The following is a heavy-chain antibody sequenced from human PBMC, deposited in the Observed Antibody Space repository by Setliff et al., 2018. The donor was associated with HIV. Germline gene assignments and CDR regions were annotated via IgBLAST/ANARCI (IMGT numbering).Heavy chain of an antibody. CDR1: GGSISSGYYY. V-gene: IGHV4-31*03. CDR2: IYYSGNP. J-gene: IGHJ4*02. CDR3: SRGRGSSSSWPIDY. D-gene: IGHD6-13*01. Sequence: PSETLSLTCTVSGGSISSGYYYWSRIRQHPGKGLEWIGYIYYSGNPFYNPSLRSRVTISVDTSKNQFSLKLSSVTAADTAVYFCSRGRGSSSSWPIDYWGQGTLVTVSS.